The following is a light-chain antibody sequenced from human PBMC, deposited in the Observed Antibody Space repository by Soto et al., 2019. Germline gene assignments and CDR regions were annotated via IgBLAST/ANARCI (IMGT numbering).Light chain of an antibody. CDR2: GNS. CDR1: SSNIGAGYD. Sequence: QSVLTQPPSVSGAPGQRVTISCTGSSSNIGAGYDVHWYQQLPGTAPKLLIYGNSNRPSGVPDRFSGSKSGTSASLAITGLQAGDGADYYCQSYDSSLSAHVVFGGGTKVTVL. J-gene: IGLJ2*01. V-gene: IGLV1-40*01. CDR3: QSYDSSLSAHVV.